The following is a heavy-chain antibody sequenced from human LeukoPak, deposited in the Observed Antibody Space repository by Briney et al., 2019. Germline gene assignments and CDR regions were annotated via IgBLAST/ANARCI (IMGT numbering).Heavy chain of an antibody. CDR2: MSSSGHSR. D-gene: IGHD3-16*01. CDR3: GRGGRMFEGAIER. CDR1: GFTFDDYY. J-gene: IGHJ5*02. Sequence: GGSLRLSCTTSGFTFDDYYMTWIRQAPGKGLEWVSSMSSSGHSRYYADSVRGRFTISRENAENSLYLQMNNLRVEDTALYYCGRGGRMFEGAIERWGQGTLVTVFS. V-gene: IGHV3-11*04.